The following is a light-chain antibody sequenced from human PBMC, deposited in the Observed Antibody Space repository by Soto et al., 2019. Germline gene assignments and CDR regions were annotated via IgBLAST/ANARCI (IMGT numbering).Light chain of an antibody. V-gene: IGLV2-14*01. J-gene: IGLJ2*01. CDR3: NSYTSSSTLDVV. CDR2: DVS. Sequence: QSALTQPASVSGSPGQSITISCTGTSSDVGGYDSVSWYQQHPGKAPKLMIYDVSNRPSGVSNRFSDSKSGNTASLTISGLQAEDEADYYCNSYTSSSTLDVVFGGGTQLTVL. CDR1: SSDVGGYDS.